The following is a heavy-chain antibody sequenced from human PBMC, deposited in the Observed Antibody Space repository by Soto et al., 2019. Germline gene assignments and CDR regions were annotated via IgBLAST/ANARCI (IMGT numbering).Heavy chain of an antibody. V-gene: IGHV3-23*01. D-gene: IGHD3-3*01. CDR1: GFTLSTNA. Sequence: EVQLLESGGGLVQPGGSLRLSCEASGFTLSTNAMSWVRQAPGKGLEWVSSIGGSTYYADSVKGRFTISRDNSKNTLYLQMNSLRAEDTAVYYCAKCKTYYDCWSAYREWGQGTLVTVSS. CDR2: IGGST. CDR3: AKCKTYYDCWSAYRE. J-gene: IGHJ4*02.